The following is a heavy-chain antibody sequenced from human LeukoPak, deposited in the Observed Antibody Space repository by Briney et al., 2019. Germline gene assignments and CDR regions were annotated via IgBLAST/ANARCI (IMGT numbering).Heavy chain of an antibody. Sequence: GGSLRLSCAASGFTFSSYATSWVRQAPGEGLEWVSAISGSGGNTYYTDSVKGRFTISRDNSKNTLYLQMNSLRPEDTAVYYCAKGLYSSSYPYYFDYWGQGTLVTVSS. J-gene: IGHJ4*02. CDR1: GFTFSSYA. CDR3: AKGLYSSSYPYYFDY. CDR2: ISGSGGNT. D-gene: IGHD3-22*01. V-gene: IGHV3-23*01.